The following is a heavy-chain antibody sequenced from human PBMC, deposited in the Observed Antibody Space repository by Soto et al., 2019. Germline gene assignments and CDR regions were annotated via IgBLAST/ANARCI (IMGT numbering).Heavy chain of an antibody. V-gene: IGHV3-74*03. CDR1: GFTFGNYW. CDR3: GRGRASFYIDF. CDR2: LHNDGMIA. J-gene: IGHJ4*02. Sequence: LRLSCAASGFTFGNYWMYWVRQAPGKGLVWVSRLHNDGMIATYADSVKGRFTISRDIAKNTLYLQMNSLRAEDTAVYYCGRGRASFYIDFRGQGTLVTVSS. D-gene: IGHD2-2*02.